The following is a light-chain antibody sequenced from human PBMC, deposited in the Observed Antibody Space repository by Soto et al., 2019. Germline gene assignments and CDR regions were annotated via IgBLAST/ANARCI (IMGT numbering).Light chain of an antibody. CDR2: DAS. CDR3: EQYNSYCT. J-gene: IGKJ1*01. Sequence: EIQMPPSVSTISASVRYRFPINGRASQSISSWLAWYQQKPVKAPKLLIYDASSLQSGVPSRFSGSGSGTEFTLTISSLQPDDFATYYCEQYNSYCTFGKGNKVDIK. CDR1: QSISSW. V-gene: IGKV1-5*01.